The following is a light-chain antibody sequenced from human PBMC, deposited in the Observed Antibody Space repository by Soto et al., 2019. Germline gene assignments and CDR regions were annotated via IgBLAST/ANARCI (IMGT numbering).Light chain of an antibody. CDR3: QQRSNWPTWT. V-gene: IGKV3-11*01. J-gene: IGKJ1*01. CDR1: QSVSSD. Sequence: EIVLTPFPGRMSLSPGERAILYFXXSQSVSSDLAWYQQKPGQAPRLLIYDASNRATGIPARFSGSGSGTDFTLTISSLEPEDFAVYYCQQRSNWPTWTFGQGTKVDI. CDR2: DAS.